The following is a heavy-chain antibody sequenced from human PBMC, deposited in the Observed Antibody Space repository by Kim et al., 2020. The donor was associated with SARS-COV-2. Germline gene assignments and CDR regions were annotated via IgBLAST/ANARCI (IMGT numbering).Heavy chain of an antibody. CDR3: ARKRGYSSSWYPAYYFDY. J-gene: IGHJ4*02. V-gene: IGHV4-34*01. Sequence: KRRVPISVDTSKNQFSLKLSSVTAADTAVYYCARKRGYSSSWYPAYYFDYWGQGTLVTVSS. D-gene: IGHD6-13*01.